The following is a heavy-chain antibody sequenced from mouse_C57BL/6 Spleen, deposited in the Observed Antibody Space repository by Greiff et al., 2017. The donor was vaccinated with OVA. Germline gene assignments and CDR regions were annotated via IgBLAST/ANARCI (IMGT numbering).Heavy chain of an antibody. Sequence: QVQLQQPGAELVRPGSSVKLSCRASGYTFTSYWMHWVKQRPIQGLEWIGNIYPSDSDTHYNQKFKDKATLTVDKSSSTAYMQLSSLTSEDSAVYYCARGVVTTDYLDYWGQGTTLTVSS. J-gene: IGHJ2*01. CDR1: GYTFTSYW. CDR3: ARGVVTTDYLDY. V-gene: IGHV1-52*01. D-gene: IGHD2-2*01. CDR2: IYPSDSDT.